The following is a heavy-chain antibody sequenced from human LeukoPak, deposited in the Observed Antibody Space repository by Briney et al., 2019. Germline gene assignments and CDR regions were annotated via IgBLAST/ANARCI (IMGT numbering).Heavy chain of an antibody. CDR1: GGSISSYY. CDR3: AAIGYYSSTSCPFDY. CDR2: IYYSGST. J-gene: IGHJ4*02. V-gene: IGHV4-59*01. D-gene: IGHD2-2*01. Sequence: SETLSLTCTVSGGSISSYYWSWIRQPPGKGLEWIGYIYYSGSTNYNPSLKSRVTISVDTSKNQFSLKLSSVTAADTAVYYCAAIGYYSSTSCPFDYWGQGTLVTVSS.